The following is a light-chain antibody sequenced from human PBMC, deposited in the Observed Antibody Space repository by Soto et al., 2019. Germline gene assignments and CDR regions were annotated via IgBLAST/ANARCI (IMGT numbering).Light chain of an antibody. Sequence: EIVLTQSPGTLSVSPGDRVTLSCRASQSISINLAWYQHKPGQAPRLLIHGASTRATGVPARISGSGPGTEFTLTISSLQSEDFAVYYCQQFRNWPWTFGQGTKVEVK. J-gene: IGKJ1*01. CDR1: QSISIN. V-gene: IGKV3D-15*01. CDR2: GAS. CDR3: QQFRNWPWT.